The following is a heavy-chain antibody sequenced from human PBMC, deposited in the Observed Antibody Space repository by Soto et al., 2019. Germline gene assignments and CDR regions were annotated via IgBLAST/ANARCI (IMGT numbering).Heavy chain of an antibody. J-gene: IGHJ4*02. D-gene: IGHD1-7*01. CDR2: IWYDGSNK. CDR1: GFTISTHG. CDR3: ASATTWNFHFHY. V-gene: IGHV3-33*01. Sequence: QVQLVESGGGVVQPGTSLRLSCAASGFTISTHGMHWVRQAPGKGLEWVANIWYDGSNKFYADSVKGRFTISKDNSKKTVDEEINSLRAEDTAVYYCASATTWNFHFHYWGQGTQVTVSS.